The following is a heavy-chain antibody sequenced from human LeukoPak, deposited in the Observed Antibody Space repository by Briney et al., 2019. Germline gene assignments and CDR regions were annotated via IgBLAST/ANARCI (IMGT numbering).Heavy chain of an antibody. CDR3: ARAMATYMDV. Sequence: SETLSLTCTVSGGSISSYYWSWIRQPPGKGLEWIGYIYYSGSTNYNPSLKSRVTISVDTSKNQFSLKLSSVTAADTAVYYCARAMATYMDVWGKGTTVTVSS. D-gene: IGHD5-24*01. CDR2: IYYSGST. CDR1: GGSISSYY. V-gene: IGHV4-59*01. J-gene: IGHJ6*03.